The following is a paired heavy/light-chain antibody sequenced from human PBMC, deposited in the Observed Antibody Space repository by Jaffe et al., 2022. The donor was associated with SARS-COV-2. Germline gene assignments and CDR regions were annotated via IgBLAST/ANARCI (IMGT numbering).Light chain of an antibody. J-gene: IGKJ5*01. CDR3: QQYNSYPIT. Sequence: DIQMTQSPSTLSASVGDRVTITCRASQSISSWLAWYQQKPGKAPKFLIYKASTLESGVPSRFSGSGSGTEFTLTISSLQPDDFATYYCQQYNSYPITFGQGTRLEIK. CDR1: QSISSW. V-gene: IGKV1-5*03. CDR2: KAS.
Heavy chain of an antibody. D-gene: IGHD6-19*01. V-gene: IGHV3-30*04. Sequence: QVQLVESGGGVVQPGRSLRVSCVASGFTFSGYAMHWVRQTPGKGLEWVAVISYDGNRQYYADSVKGRFTISRDNSKNTLYLQMNSLRVEDTAVYYCARGVHGSGRSDAFDIWGQGTMVTVSS. CDR3: ARGVHGSGRSDAFDI. J-gene: IGHJ3*02. CDR2: ISYDGNRQ. CDR1: GFTFSGYA.